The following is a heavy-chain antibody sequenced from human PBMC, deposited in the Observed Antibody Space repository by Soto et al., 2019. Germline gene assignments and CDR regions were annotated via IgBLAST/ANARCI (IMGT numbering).Heavy chain of an antibody. D-gene: IGHD6-19*01. V-gene: IGHV3-23*01. CDR3: AKDPGIAVAGIDY. J-gene: IGHJ4*02. Sequence: GGSLRLSCAASGFTFSSYAMRWVRQAPGKGLEWVSAISGSGGSTYYADSVKGRFTISRDNSKNTLYLQMNSLRAEDTAVYYCAKDPGIAVAGIDYWGQGTLVTVSS. CDR2: ISGSGGST. CDR1: GFTFSSYA.